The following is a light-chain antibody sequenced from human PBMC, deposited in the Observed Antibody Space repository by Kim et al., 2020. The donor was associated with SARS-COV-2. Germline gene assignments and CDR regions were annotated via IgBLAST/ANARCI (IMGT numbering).Light chain of an antibody. CDR3: ATWDDSLSGPV. CDR1: SSNIGSNY. Sequence: ELTQPPSASGTPGQRVTISCSGSSSNIGSNYVYWYHQLPGTAPKLLISMNNQRPSGVPDRFSGSKSGTSASLAISGLRSEDEADYYCATWDDSLSGPVFGGGTQLTVL. CDR2: MNN. J-gene: IGLJ3*02. V-gene: IGLV1-47*01.